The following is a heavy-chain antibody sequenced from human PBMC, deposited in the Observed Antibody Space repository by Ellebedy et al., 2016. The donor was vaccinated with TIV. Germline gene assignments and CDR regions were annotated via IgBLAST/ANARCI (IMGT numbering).Heavy chain of an antibody. CDR3: EREGWGETVRGY. Sequence: PGGSLRLSCAASGLTLSTSSMNWVRQSPGKGLEWLSYISASGATIYNADAVKGRFTISRKNARDLLYLQMSSLRPEDTAIYFLEREGWGETVRGYWGQGTQVTVSS. J-gene: IGHJ4*02. CDR2: ISASGATI. D-gene: IGHD3-10*01. CDR1: GLTLSTSS. V-gene: IGHV3-48*04.